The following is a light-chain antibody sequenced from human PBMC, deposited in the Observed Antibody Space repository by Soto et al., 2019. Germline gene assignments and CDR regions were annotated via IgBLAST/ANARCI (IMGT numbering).Light chain of an antibody. Sequence: QSVLTQPPSVYGVPGQRVTISFTGSSSNIGAGYDVQWYQQLPGTAPKLIRYGNSNRPSGVPDRCSGSQSGTSASLAITGLQAEDEADYYCQSYAISLSGSVFSGGTKLTVL. CDR2: GNS. J-gene: IGLJ2*01. CDR3: QSYAISLSGSV. CDR1: SSNIGAGYD. V-gene: IGLV1-40*01.